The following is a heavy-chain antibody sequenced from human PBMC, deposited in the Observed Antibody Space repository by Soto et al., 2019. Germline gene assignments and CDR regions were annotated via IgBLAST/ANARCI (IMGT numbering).Heavy chain of an antibody. CDR2: IYYSGST. D-gene: IGHD1-20*01. CDR1: GGSISSGGYY. V-gene: IGHV4-31*03. CDR3: RALTGTTYYYSYMDV. J-gene: IGHJ6*03. Sequence: QVQLQESGPGLVKPSQTLSLTCTVSGGSISSGGYYWSWIRQHPGKGLEWIGYIYYSGSTYYNPSLTSRVTISVDTSKNQFSLKLSSVTAADTAVYYCRALTGTTYYYSYMDVWGKGTTVTVSS.